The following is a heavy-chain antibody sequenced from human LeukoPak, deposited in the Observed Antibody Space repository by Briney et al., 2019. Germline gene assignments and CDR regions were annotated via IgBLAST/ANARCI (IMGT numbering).Heavy chain of an antibody. CDR1: GFTFSNYW. J-gene: IGHJ4*02. D-gene: IGHD4-17*01. Sequence: GGSLRLSCAAPGFTFSNYWMNWVRQAPGKGLEWVANIKQDGSDKYYVDSVRGRFIISRDNAQNSLYLQMSSLRAEDTAVYYCARDYGDYWGQGTLVTVSS. CDR3: ARDYGDY. V-gene: IGHV3-7*01. CDR2: IKQDGSDK.